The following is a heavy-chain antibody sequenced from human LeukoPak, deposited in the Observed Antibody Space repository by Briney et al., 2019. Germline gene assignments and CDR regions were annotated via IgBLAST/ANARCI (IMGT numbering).Heavy chain of an antibody. D-gene: IGHD3-10*01. J-gene: IGHJ6*03. CDR1: GFTFSSYA. V-gene: IGHV3-23*01. CDR2: LTGSGGNK. Sequence: PGGSLRLSCAASGFTFSSYAMSWVRQAPGKVLEWVSGLTGSGGNKYYADSVKSRFTSSRDNSKNTLSLQMNSLRAEDAAVYYCVKFRGIQHYNYHMDVWGKGTTVTVSS. CDR3: VKFRGIQHYNYHMDV.